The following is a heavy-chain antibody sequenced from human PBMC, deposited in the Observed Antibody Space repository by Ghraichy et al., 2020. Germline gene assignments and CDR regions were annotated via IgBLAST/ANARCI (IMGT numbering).Heavy chain of an antibody. CDR3: AREGGDDSSGYYPFDY. CDR2: TYYRSKWYN. V-gene: IGHV6-1*01. Sequence: SQTLSLTCAISGDSVSSNSAAWNWIRQSPSRGLEWLGRTYYRSKWYNDYAVSVKSRITINPDTSKNQFSLQLNSVTPEDTAVYYCAREGGDDSSGYYPFDYWGQGTLVTVSS. D-gene: IGHD3-22*01. J-gene: IGHJ4*02. CDR1: GDSVSSNSAA.